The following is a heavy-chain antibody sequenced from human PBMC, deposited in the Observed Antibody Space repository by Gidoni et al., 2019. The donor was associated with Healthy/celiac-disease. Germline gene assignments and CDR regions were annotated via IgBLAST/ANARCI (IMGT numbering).Heavy chain of an antibody. CDR3: ARGQTSGEGIFDY. V-gene: IGHV3-7*01. CDR2: IKQDGSEK. D-gene: IGHD3-10*01. Sequence: EWVANIKQDGSEKYYVDSVKVRFTISRDNAKNSLYLQMNSLRAEDTAVYYCARGQTSGEGIFDYWGQGTLVTVSS. J-gene: IGHJ4*02.